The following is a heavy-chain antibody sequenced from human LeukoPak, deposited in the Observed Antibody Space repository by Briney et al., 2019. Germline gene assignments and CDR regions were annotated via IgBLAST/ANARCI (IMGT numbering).Heavy chain of an antibody. V-gene: IGHV3-23*01. D-gene: IGHD6-6*01. CDR2: ISGSGGST. CDR1: GFTFSSYA. Sequence: HPGGSLRLSCAASGFTFSSYAMSWVRQAPGKGLEWVSAISGSGGSTYYADSVKGRFTISRDNSKNTLYLQMNSLRAEGTSVYYCARDQYSSSHDAFDIWGQGTMVTVSS. J-gene: IGHJ3*02. CDR3: ARDQYSSSHDAFDI.